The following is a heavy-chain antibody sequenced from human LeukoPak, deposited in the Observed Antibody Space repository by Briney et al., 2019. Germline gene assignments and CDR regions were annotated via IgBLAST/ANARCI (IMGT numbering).Heavy chain of an antibody. D-gene: IGHD4-17*01. CDR3: ARLYGDYPPYYFDY. V-gene: IGHV5-51*01. CDR1: GYRFTAYW. J-gene: IGHJ4*02. CDR2: IFPGDSNT. Sequence: GESLKISCKASGYRFTAYWIAWVRQMPGIGLEWMGIIFPGDSNTRYSPSFQGQVTISADKSISTAYLQWSSLKASDTAMYYCARLYGDYPPYYFDYWGQGTLVTVSS.